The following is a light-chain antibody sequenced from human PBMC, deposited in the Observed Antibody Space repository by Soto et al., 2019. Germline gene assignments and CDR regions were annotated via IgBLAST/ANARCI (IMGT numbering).Light chain of an antibody. CDR1: SSDVGGFNS. Sequence: QSALTQPASVSGSPGQSITISCTGTSSDVGGFNSVSWYQLRPGTAPKLILYDVVDRPSGVSYRFSGSKSGSTASLTISGLQAADEADYFCSSYTSTMTNVFGSGTKVTVL. CDR2: DVV. CDR3: SSYTSTMTNV. J-gene: IGLJ1*01. V-gene: IGLV2-14*03.